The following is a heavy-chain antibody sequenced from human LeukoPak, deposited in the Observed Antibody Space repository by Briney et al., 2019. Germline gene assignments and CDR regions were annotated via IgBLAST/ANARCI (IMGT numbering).Heavy chain of an antibody. V-gene: IGHV4-4*02. CDR1: GDSICSINW. J-gene: IGHJ4*02. CDR3: ARGRRYSYGYGEHAVDY. D-gene: IGHD5-18*01. CDR2: IHHSGKT. Sequence: SGTLSLTCAVSGDSICSINWWTWVRLSPEKGLEWIGEIHHSGKTHYNLSLKSRVTISVDTSKNQFSLKLSSVTAADTAVYYCARGRRYSYGYGEHAVDYWGQGTLVTVSS.